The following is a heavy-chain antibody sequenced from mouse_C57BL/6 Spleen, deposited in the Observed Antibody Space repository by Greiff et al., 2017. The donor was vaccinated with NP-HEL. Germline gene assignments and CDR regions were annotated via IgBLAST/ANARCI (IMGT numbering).Heavy chain of an antibody. CDR1: GYSFTGYY. CDR3: ARSELGRDFDY. V-gene: IGHV1-42*01. CDR2: INPSTGGT. J-gene: IGHJ2*01. Sequence: EVQLQESGPELVKPGASVKISCKASGYSFTGYYMNWVKQSPEKSLEWIGEINPSTGGTTYNQKFKAKATLTVDKSSSTAYMQLKSLTSEDSAVYDCARSELGRDFDYWGQGTTLTVSS. D-gene: IGHD4-1*01.